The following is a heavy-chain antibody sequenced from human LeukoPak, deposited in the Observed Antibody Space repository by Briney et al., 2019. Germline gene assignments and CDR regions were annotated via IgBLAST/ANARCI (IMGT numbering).Heavy chain of an antibody. Sequence: ASVKVSCKASGYTFTSYYMHWVRQAPGQGLEWMGIINPSGGSTSYAQKFQGRVTMTRDTSTSTVYMELSSLRSEDTAVYYCARDNSVEDTTWWFDPWGQGTLVTVSS. CDR3: ARDNSVEDTTWWFDP. CDR2: INPSGGST. V-gene: IGHV1-46*01. D-gene: IGHD1-26*01. J-gene: IGHJ5*02. CDR1: GYTFTSYY.